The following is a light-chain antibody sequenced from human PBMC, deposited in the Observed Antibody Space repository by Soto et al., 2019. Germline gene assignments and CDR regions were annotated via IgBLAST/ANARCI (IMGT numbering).Light chain of an antibody. V-gene: IGLV1-51*01. CDR1: SSNIGGNS. CDR3: GSWDSSLSAYV. Sequence: QSVLTQPPSVSAAPGQKVTISCSGSSSNIGGNSVSWYQQLPGTAPKPPINDKKKQPPGIPNPSPGSKSGPKATLGITGFQTGDEADYYCGSWDSSLSAYVFGTGTKV. J-gene: IGLJ1*01. CDR2: DKK.